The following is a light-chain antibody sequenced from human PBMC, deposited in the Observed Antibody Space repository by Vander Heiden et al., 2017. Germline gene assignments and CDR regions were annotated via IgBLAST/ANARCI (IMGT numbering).Light chain of an antibody. Sequence: EIVLTQSPATLSLSPGERATLSCRASQSVSSYLAWYQQKPGQAPRLLTYDEYNRATGIPARFSGREPEDFAVYYCQRRSNWRRTFGQGTKVEIK. V-gene: IGKV3-11*01. CDR1: QSVSSY. CDR2: DEY. J-gene: IGKJ1*01. CDR3: QRRSNWRRT.